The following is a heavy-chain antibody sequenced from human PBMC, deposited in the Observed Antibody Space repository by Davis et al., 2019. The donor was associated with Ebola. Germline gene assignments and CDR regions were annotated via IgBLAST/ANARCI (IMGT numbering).Heavy chain of an antibody. CDR1: GNSFASHW. J-gene: IGHJ6*02. CDR3: ARLSTTSYFHGMDV. Sequence: GESLKISCKDSGNSFASHWIGWVRQMPGKGLEWMGIIYTGDSDTRYSPSFRGQVTISADKSMKTAFLQWSSLKASDSGMYYCARLSTTSYFHGMDVWGQGTTVTVSS. CDR2: IYTGDSDT. D-gene: IGHD2-2*01. V-gene: IGHV5-51*01.